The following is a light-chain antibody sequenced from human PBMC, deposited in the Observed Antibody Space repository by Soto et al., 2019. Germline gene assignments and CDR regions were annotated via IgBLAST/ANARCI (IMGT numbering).Light chain of an antibody. CDR2: AAS. V-gene: IGKV1-27*01. J-gene: IGKJ1*01. Sequence: DIQMTQSPSSLSASVGDRVTITCRASQGISNYLAWFQQKPGKVPKILIYAASTLQSGVPSRFRGSGSGTNFTTTISSLQPEDVETYHCKKYNSALGAFGQGTKVEIK. CDR3: KKYNSALGA. CDR1: QGISNY.